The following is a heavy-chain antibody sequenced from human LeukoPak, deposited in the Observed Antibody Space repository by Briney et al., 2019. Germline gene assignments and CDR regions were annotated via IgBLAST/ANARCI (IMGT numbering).Heavy chain of an antibody. J-gene: IGHJ3*02. CDR1: GFTFNIYS. CDR3: GRGLQLWYPGDAFDI. CDR2: ISGTSNYI. Sequence: GGSLRLSCAASGFTFNIYSMNWVRQAPGKGLEWVSSISGTSNYIYYADSVKGRFTISRDNAKNSLYLHMNSLRAEDTAVYYCGRGLQLWYPGDAFDIWGQGTMVTVSS. V-gene: IGHV3-21*01. D-gene: IGHD5-18*01.